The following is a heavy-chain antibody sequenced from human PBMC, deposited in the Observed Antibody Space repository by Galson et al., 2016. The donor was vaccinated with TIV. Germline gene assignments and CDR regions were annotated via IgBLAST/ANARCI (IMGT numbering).Heavy chain of an antibody. D-gene: IGHD2-21*01. V-gene: IGHV3-33*01. J-gene: IGHJ4*02. Sequence: SLRLSCAASGFTFRSYGMHWVRQAPGKGLEWVAGMWYDGSHKKNADSVKGRFTISRDSAKNTLFLQMNSLRDEDTAVYYCAREFRDYFFDYWGQGTLVTVSA. CDR2: MWYDGSHK. CDR1: GFTFRSYG. CDR3: AREFRDYFFDY.